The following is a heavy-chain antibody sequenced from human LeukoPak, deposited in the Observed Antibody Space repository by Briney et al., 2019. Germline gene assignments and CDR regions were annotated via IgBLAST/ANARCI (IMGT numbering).Heavy chain of an antibody. CDR1: GGSIKGHY. CDR2: IYYSGST. J-gene: IGHJ4*02. CDR3: ATIPGYYDSRGYSPFDY. V-gene: IGHV4-59*11. Sequence: SETLSLTCTVSGGSIKGHYWSWIRQPPGKGLEWIGHIYYSGSTNYNPSLKSRVTISVDTSKNQFSLKLNSVTAADTAVYYCATIPGYYDSRGYSPFDYWGQGALVTVSS. D-gene: IGHD3-22*01.